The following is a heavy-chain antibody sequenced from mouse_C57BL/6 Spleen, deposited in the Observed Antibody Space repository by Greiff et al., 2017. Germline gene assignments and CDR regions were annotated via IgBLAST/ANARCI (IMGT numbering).Heavy chain of an antibody. CDR1: GFSLTSYG. Sequence: VQLVESGPGLVAPSQSLSITCTVSGFSLTSYGVHWVRQPPGKGLEWLVVIWSDGSTTYNSALKSRLSISKDNTKSQVFLKMNSLQTDDTAMYYCARHGAYYSNSPYYVDYWGQGTTLTVSS. CDR2: IWSDGST. D-gene: IGHD2-5*01. V-gene: IGHV2-6-1*01. J-gene: IGHJ2*01. CDR3: ARHGAYYSNSPYYVDY.